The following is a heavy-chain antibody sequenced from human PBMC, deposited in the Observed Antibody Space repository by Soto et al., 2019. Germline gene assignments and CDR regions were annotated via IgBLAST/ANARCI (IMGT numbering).Heavy chain of an antibody. CDR1: GGSISSSSYY. D-gene: IGHD3-10*01. J-gene: IGHJ4*02. V-gene: IGHV4-39*01. CDR3: ARQRYYYGSGSYDPSAHGDY. CDR2: IYYSGTT. Sequence: SETLSLTCSVSGGSISSSSYYWGWIRQPPGKGLEWIGSIYYSGTTHYNPSLKSRVAISVDTSKNQFSLKLTSVTAADTAVYYCARQRYYYGSGSYDPSAHGDYWGQGTLVT.